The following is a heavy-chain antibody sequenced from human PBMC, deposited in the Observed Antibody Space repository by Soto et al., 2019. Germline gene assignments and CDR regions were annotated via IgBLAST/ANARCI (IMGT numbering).Heavy chain of an antibody. D-gene: IGHD6-19*01. CDR1: GGSFSGYY. V-gene: IGHV4-34*01. Sequence: PSETLSLACAVYGGSFSGYYWSWIRQPPGKGLEWIGEINHSGSTNYNPSLKSRVTISVDTSKNQFSLKLSSVTAADTAVYYCPRVQWRHVSGQATTVTGSS. CDR2: INHSGST. CDR3: PRVQWRHV. J-gene: IGHJ6*02.